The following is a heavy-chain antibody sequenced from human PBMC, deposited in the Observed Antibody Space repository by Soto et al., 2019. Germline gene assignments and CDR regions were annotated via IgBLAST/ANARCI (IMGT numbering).Heavy chain of an antibody. V-gene: IGHV1-69*01. CDR2: IIPIFGKA. CDR3: ARSSDYGAYWFDP. Sequence: QVQLVQSGAEVQKPGSSVKVSCKASGGTFSSYAISWVRQAPGQGLEWMGGIIPIFGKANYAQKFQGRVTITADEYTSTAYMALSSLRSEDTGVYYCARSSDYGAYWFDPWGQGTMVTVSS. J-gene: IGHJ5*02. CDR1: GGTFSSYA. D-gene: IGHD4-17*01.